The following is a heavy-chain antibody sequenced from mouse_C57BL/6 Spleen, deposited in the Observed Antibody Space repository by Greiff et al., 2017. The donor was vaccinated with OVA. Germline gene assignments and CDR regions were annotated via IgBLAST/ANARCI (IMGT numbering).Heavy chain of an antibody. V-gene: IGHV5-17*01. CDR3: ARGVYGNYYAMDY. D-gene: IGHD2-1*01. J-gene: IGHJ4*01. Sequence: DVHLVESGGGLVKPGGSLTLSCAASGFTFSDYGMHWVRQAPEKGLAWVAYISSGSSTLYYADTVKGRFTISRDNAKNTLFLQMTSLRSEDTAMYYCARGVYGNYYAMDYWGQGTSVTVSS. CDR2: ISSGSSTL. CDR1: GFTFSDYG.